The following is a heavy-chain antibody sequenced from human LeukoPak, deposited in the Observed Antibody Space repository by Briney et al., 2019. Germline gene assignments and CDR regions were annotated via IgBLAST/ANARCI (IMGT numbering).Heavy chain of an antibody. J-gene: IGHJ4*02. V-gene: IGHV1-2*02. CDR2: INPNSGGT. Sequence: ASVKVSCKASGYTFTGYYMHWVRQAPGQGLEWMGWINPNSGGTNCAQKFQGRVTMTRDTSISTAYMELSRLRSDDTAVYYCARGYSSSWYSGFYWGQGTLVTVSS. D-gene: IGHD6-13*01. CDR3: ARGYSSSWYSGFY. CDR1: GYTFTGYY.